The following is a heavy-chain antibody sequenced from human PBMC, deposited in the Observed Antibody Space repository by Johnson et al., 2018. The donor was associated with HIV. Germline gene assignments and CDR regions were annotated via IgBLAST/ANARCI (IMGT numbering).Heavy chain of an antibody. Sequence: VQLVESGGGVARPGGSLRLPCEGSGFIFDDYDMSWVRQTPGKGLEWVSGFSWNGATPRSADSVKGRFTLSRYNAKAFLYLQMNSLRAEDTALYYCASDTYYYDTSGYLTRPRAFDVWGQGTMVTVSS. CDR2: FSWNGATP. J-gene: IGHJ3*01. CDR3: ASDTYYYDTSGYLTRPRAFDV. V-gene: IGHV3-20*04. CDR1: GFIFDDYD. D-gene: IGHD3-22*01.